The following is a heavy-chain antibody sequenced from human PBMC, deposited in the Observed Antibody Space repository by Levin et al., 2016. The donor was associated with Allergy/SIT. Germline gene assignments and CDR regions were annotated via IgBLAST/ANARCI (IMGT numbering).Heavy chain of an antibody. D-gene: IGHD6-13*01. J-gene: IGHJ4*02. V-gene: IGHV1-18*01. CDR1: GYTFTSYG. CDR3: ARDKGSSWSSSHPPTDY. CDR2: ISAYNGNT. Sequence: ASVKVSCKASGYTFTSYGISWVRQAPGQGLEWMGWISAYNGNTNYAQKLQGRVTMTTDTSTSTAYMELRSLRSDDTAVYYCARDKGSSWSSSHPPTDYWGQGTLVTVSS.